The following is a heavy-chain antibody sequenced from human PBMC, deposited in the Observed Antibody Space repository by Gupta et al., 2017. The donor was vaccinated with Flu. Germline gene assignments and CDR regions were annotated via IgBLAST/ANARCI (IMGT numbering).Heavy chain of an antibody. CDR1: GFTFSSYE. J-gene: IGHJ4*02. CDR3: ARGHWDS. CDR2: ISSSGVT. V-gene: IGHV3-48*03. Sequence: EVQLVESGGGVVQPGGSLRLSCAASGFTFSSYEMNWVRLAPGKGLEWFAFISSSGVTYYTDSVKDRFTISRDNAKNSVHLQMHSLRAEDTAFYYCARGHWDSWGQGTLVTVSS.